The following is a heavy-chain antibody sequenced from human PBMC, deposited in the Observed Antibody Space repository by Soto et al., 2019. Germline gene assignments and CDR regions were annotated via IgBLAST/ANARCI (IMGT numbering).Heavy chain of an antibody. J-gene: IGHJ4*02. CDR1: GYTFTSYD. Sequence: QVQLVQSGAEVKKPGASAKVSCKASGYTFTSYDINWVRQATGQGLEWMGWMNPNSGNTGYAQKFQGRVTMTRNTSIRTAYMELSSLRSEDTAVYHCARADCYGRSGYLLPCGYWGQGTLVTVSS. CDR2: MNPNSGNT. CDR3: ARADCYGRSGYLLPCGY. D-gene: IGHD3-22*01. V-gene: IGHV1-8*01.